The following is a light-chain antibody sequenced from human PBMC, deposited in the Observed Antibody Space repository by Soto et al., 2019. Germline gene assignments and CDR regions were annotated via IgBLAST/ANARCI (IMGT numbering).Light chain of an antibody. J-gene: IGKJ1*01. CDR1: QGISSY. CDR2: AAS. V-gene: IGKV1-8*01. CDR3: QQYYSYPET. Sequence: AIRMTQSPSSFSASTGDRVTITCRASQGISSYLAWYQQKPGKAPKLLIYAASTLQSGVPSRFSGSGSGTAFTLTISCLQSEDFATDYCQQYYSYPETFGQGTKVEIK.